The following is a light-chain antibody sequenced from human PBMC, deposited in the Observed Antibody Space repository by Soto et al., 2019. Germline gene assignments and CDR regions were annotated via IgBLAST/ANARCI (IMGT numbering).Light chain of an antibody. CDR3: QQYGSSLRWT. J-gene: IGKJ1*01. V-gene: IGKV3-20*01. CDR1: QSINRH. CDR2: GAS. Sequence: EIVLTQSPATLSLSPGERATLSCRASQSINRHLAWYRQKPGQAPRLLIYGASSRATGIPDRFSGSGSGTDFTLTISRLEPEDFAVYYCQQYGSSLRWTFGQGTKVDIK.